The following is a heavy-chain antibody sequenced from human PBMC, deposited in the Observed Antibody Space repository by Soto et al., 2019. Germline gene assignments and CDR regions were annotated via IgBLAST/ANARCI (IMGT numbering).Heavy chain of an antibody. CDR1: GFTFSSYS. CDR3: AANYVPDY. CDR2: ISSSSSTI. J-gene: IGHJ4*02. D-gene: IGHD1-7*01. V-gene: IGHV3-48*01. Sequence: EVQLVESGGGLVQPGGSLRLSCAASGFTFSSYSMNWVRQAPGKGLEWVSYISSSSSTIYYADSVKGRFTISRDNAKNSLYLQMNSLRAEDTALYCCAANYVPDYWGQGTLVTVSS.